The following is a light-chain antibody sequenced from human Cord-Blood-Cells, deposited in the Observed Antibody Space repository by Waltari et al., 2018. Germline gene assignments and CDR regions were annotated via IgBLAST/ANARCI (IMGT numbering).Light chain of an antibody. V-gene: IGLV2-14*01. CDR1: SSDVGGYNY. Sequence: QSALTQPASVSGSPGQSITISCTGTSSDVGGYNYVAWYQPHPAQAPKLMIYDVSKRPSGVSNRFSGSKSGNTASLTISGLQAEDEADYYCSSYTSSSTFVFGTGTKVTVL. J-gene: IGLJ1*01. CDR2: DVS. CDR3: SSYTSSSTFV.